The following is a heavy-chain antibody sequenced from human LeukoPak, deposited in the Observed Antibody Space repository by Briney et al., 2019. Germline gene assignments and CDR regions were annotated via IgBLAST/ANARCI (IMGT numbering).Heavy chain of an antibody. CDR3: ARAIWSSGSPGIDY. V-gene: IGHV1-18*01. CDR1: GYTFTSYG. CDR2: ISAYNGNT. D-gene: IGHD3-22*01. Sequence: ASVKVSCKASGYTFTSYGISWVRQAPGQGLEWMGWISAYNGNTNYAQKPQGRVTMTTDTSTSTAYMELRSLRSDDTAVYYCARAIWSSGSPGIDYWGQGTLVTVSS. J-gene: IGHJ4*02.